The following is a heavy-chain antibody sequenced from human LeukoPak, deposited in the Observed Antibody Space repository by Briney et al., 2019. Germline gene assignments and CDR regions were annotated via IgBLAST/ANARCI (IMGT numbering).Heavy chain of an antibody. CDR1: GGSISGYY. CDR2: IYYSGST. D-gene: IGHD2-15*01. CDR3: ARGYCSGGSCYRFAFDY. V-gene: IGHV4-59*01. J-gene: IGHJ4*02. Sequence: NPSETLSLTCTVSGGSISGYYWSWIRQPPGKGLEWIGYIYYSGSTNYNPSLKSRVTISVDTSKNQFSLKLSSVTAADTAVYYCARGYCSGGSCYRFAFDYWGQGTLVTVSS.